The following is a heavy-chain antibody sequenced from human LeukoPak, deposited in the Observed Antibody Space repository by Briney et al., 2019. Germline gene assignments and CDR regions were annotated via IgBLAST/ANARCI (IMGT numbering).Heavy chain of an antibody. J-gene: IGHJ4*02. V-gene: IGHV3-30*19. CDR1: GFTFSGFG. CDR2: MSYDGSNK. D-gene: IGHD3-3*01. CDR3: ARAERDAGVFDY. Sequence: GGSLRLSCEASGFTFSGFGMHWVRQAPGKGLEWVAFMSYDGSNKYYADSVKGRFTISRDNSKNTLYLQMNNLRADDTAVYYCARAERDAGVFDYWGQGTLVTVSS.